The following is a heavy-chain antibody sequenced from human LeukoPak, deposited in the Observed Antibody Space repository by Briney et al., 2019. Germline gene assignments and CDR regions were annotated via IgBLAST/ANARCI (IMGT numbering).Heavy chain of an antibody. J-gene: IGHJ4*02. D-gene: IGHD3-9*01. CDR1: GGSISSYY. CDR3: ARGRRFYFDWFGDFDN. V-gene: IGHV4-59*08. CDR2: IFYSGST. Sequence: SETLSLTCTVSGGSISSYYWSWIRQPPGKGLEWIGSIFYSGSTNYNPSLKSRVTISVDTSKNQFSLKLSSVTAADTAVYYCARGRRFYFDWFGDFDNWGQGTLVTVSS.